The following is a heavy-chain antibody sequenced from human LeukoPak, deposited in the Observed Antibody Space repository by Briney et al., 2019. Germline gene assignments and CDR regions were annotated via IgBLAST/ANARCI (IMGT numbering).Heavy chain of an antibody. CDR3: ARDAGDFGVVHGMDV. CDR1: GFTFSDYY. V-gene: IGHV3-11*06. J-gene: IGHJ6*02. Sequence: RTGGSLRLSCAASGFTFSDYYMSWIRQAPGKGLEWVSSISSSSSYIYYADSVEGRFTISRDNAKNSLYLQMNSLRAEDTAVYYCARDAGDFGVVHGMDVWGQGTTVTVSS. D-gene: IGHD3-3*01. CDR2: ISSSSSYI.